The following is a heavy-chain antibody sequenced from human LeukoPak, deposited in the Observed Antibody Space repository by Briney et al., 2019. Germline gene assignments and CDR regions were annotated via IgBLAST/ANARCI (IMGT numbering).Heavy chain of an antibody. Sequence: SETLSLTCTVSGESIRSTTFYWGWIRQPPGKGLDWIGSIYYSGSTYYNPSLKSRVTISVDTSKNQFSLKLTSVTAADTAVYYCARRPRGGWFDPWGQGTLVTVSS. D-gene: IGHD3-10*01. CDR3: ARRPRGGWFDP. CDR1: GESIRSTTFY. CDR2: IYYSGST. J-gene: IGHJ5*02. V-gene: IGHV4-39*01.